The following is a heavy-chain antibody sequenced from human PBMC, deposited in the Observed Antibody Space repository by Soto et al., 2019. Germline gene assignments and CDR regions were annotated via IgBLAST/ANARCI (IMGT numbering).Heavy chain of an antibody. D-gene: IGHD3-22*01. J-gene: IGHJ4*01. CDR1: GFTFSRYA. V-gene: IGHV3-23*01. Sequence: DVQLLESGGALVQLGGSLRLSCAASGFTFSRYAMNWVRQAPGKGLEWVSTLSGSGSGSYYPDSLRGRFTISRDNSKNTLSLQTNNLRAEDTAVYYCAKAPISLDGSGYYFASFDYWGHGTRVTVSS. CDR3: AKAPISLDGSGYYFASFDY. CDR2: LSGSGSGS.